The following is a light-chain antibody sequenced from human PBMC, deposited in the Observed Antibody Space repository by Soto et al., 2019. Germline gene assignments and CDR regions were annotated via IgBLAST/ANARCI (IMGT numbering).Light chain of an antibody. V-gene: IGLV2-8*01. J-gene: IGLJ2*01. CDR3: SSYGGTNNVV. CDR1: SSDVGGYKY. Sequence: QSALTQPPSASGSPGPSVTISCTGTSSDVGGYKYVSWYQHHPGKAPKVVIYEVTKRPSGVPDRFSGSQAGNTASLTVSGLQAEDEDDYYCSSYGGTNNVVFGGGTKLTVL. CDR2: EVT.